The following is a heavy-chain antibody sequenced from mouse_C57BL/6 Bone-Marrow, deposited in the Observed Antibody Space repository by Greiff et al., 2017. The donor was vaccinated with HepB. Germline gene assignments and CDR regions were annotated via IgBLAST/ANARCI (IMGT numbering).Heavy chain of an antibody. V-gene: IGHV14-1*01. J-gene: IGHJ2*01. D-gene: IGHD1-1*01. CDR2: IDPEDGDT. CDR1: GFNIKDYY. Sequence: VQLQQSGAELVRPGASVKLSCTASGFNIKDYYMHWVKQRPEQGLEWIGRIDPEDGDTEYAPKFQGKATMTADTSSNTAFLQRSSLTSEDTAVYYCTTHPFYYGSSYFDYWGQGTTLTVSS. CDR3: TTHPFYYGSSYFDY.